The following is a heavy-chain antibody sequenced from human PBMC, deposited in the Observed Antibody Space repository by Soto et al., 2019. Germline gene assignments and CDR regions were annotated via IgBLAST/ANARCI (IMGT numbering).Heavy chain of an antibody. V-gene: IGHV3-23*01. Sequence: GGSLRLSCAASGFTFSSYAMSWVRQAPGKGLEWVSAISGSGGSTYYADSVKGRFTISRDNSKNTLYLQMNSLRAEDTAVYYCAKGGEYYDFWSGYYTSGYYFDYWGQGTLVTVSS. CDR3: AKGGEYYDFWSGYYTSGYYFDY. CDR1: GFTFSSYA. J-gene: IGHJ4*02. CDR2: ISGSGGST. D-gene: IGHD3-3*01.